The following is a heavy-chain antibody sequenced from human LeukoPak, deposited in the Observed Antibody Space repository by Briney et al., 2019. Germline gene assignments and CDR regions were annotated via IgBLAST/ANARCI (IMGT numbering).Heavy chain of an antibody. J-gene: IGHJ5*02. CDR1: NGSMTSDSYY. D-gene: IGHD1-26*01. V-gene: IGHV4-39*02. CDR2: IFYSGKT. Sequence: SETLSLTRTVSNGSMTSDSYYWAWVRQPPGKGLEWIGTIFYSGKTYYSASLKSRVTVSLDTSKKNFSLRLSSVTAADTAVYYCARLCIVATWFDAWGQGPLVTVS. CDR3: ARLCIVATWFDA.